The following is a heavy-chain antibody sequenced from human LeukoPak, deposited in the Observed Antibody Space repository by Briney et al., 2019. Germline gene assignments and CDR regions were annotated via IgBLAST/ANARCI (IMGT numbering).Heavy chain of an antibody. CDR2: ISSASNTI. D-gene: IGHD3-10*01. CDR1: GFTFSSYS. J-gene: IGHJ5*02. Sequence: PGGSLRLSCAASGFTFSSYSMNWVRQAPGKGLEWISYISSASNTIDYADSVKGRFTISRDNAKNSVYLQMNSLRAEDTAMYYCARDGWFGDYNWFDPWGQGTLVTVSS. CDR3: ARDGWFGDYNWFDP. V-gene: IGHV3-48*01.